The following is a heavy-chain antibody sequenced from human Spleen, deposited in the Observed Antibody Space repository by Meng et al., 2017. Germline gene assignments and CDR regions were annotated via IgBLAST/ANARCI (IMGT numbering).Heavy chain of an antibody. D-gene: IGHD5-24*01. CDR1: GFSFSSNW. CDR2: IKKDGSEK. Sequence: GESLKISCAASGFSFSSNWMSWVRQAPGKGLEWVANIKKDGSEKYYVDSVKGRFTISRDNAQNSLYLQMNSLRVEDTAVYYCARDGRWLQLLDYWGQGTLVTVSS. V-gene: IGHV3-7*01. J-gene: IGHJ4*02. CDR3: ARDGRWLQLLDY.